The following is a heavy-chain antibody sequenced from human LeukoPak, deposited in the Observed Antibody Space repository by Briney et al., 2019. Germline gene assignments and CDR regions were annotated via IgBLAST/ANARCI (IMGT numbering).Heavy chain of an antibody. CDR1: GFTVSSYS. V-gene: IGHV3-21*01. Sequence: GRSLRLSCAASGFTVSSYSMNWVRQAPGKGLEWVSSISSSSYIYYADSVKGRLTISRDNAKNSLYLQMNSLRAEDTAVYYCASFRYYDSSGYYDAFDIWGQGTMVTVSS. J-gene: IGHJ3*02. CDR2: ISSSSYI. CDR3: ASFRYYDSSGYYDAFDI. D-gene: IGHD3-22*01.